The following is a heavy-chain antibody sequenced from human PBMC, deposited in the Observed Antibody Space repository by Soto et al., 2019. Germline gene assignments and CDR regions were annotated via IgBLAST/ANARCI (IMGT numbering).Heavy chain of an antibody. D-gene: IGHD2-2*01. J-gene: IGHJ6*02. V-gene: IGHV1-3*01. CDR1: GYTFTSYA. Sequence: ASVKVSCKASGYTFTSYAMHWVRQAPGQRLEWMGWINAGNGNTKYSQKFQGRVTITRDTSASTAYMELSSLRSEDTAMYYCARHKGVVVVPAAIDYYYYYGMDVWGQGTTVTVSS. CDR3: ARHKGVVVVPAAIDYYYYYGMDV. CDR2: INAGNGNT.